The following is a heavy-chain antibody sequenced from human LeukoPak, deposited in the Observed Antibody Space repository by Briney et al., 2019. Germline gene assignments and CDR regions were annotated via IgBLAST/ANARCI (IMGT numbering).Heavy chain of an antibody. CDR2: IYYSGST. J-gene: IGHJ4*02. Sequence: PSETLSLTCTVSGGSISSYYWSWIRQPPGKGLEWIGYIYYSGSTNYNPSLKSRVTISVDTSKNQFSLKLSSVTAADTAVYYCARHFNMAAAGPFDYWGQGTLVTVSS. CDR1: GGSISSYY. V-gene: IGHV4-59*08. CDR3: ARHFNMAAAGPFDY. D-gene: IGHD6-13*01.